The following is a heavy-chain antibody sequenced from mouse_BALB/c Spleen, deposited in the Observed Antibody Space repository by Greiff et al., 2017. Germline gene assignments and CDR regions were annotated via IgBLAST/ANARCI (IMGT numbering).Heavy chain of an antibody. D-gene: IGHD1-1*01. V-gene: IGHV14-3*02. Sequence: EVQVVESGAELVKPGASVKLSCTASGFNIKDTYMHWVKQRPEQGLEWIGRIDPANGNTKYDPKFQGKATITADTSSNTAYLQLSSLTSEDTAVYYCASYGPYAMDYWGQGTSVTVSS. CDR1: GFNIKDTY. J-gene: IGHJ4*01. CDR3: ASYGPYAMDY. CDR2: IDPANGNT.